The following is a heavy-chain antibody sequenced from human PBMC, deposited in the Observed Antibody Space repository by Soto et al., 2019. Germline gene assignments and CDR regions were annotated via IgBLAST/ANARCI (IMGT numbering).Heavy chain of an antibody. CDR3: AIYIAAAGPDAFDI. Sequence: QVQLVQSGAEVRKPGSSVRVSCKASGGSFNRHTISWVRQAPGQGLEWMGGIIPIFGTANYAQKFQGRVTITADESTSTAYMELSSLRSEDTAVYYCAIYIAAAGPDAFDIWGQGTMVTVSS. D-gene: IGHD6-13*01. V-gene: IGHV1-69*01. CDR1: GGSFNRHT. CDR2: IIPIFGTA. J-gene: IGHJ3*02.